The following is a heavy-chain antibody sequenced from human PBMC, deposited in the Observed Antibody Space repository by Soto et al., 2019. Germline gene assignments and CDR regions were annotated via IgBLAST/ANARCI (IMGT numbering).Heavy chain of an antibody. CDR3: ARGTGTTGYYYGMDV. CDR2: IDPSDSYT. J-gene: IGHJ6*02. Sequence: PGESLKISCKGSGYSFTSYWISWVRQMPGKGLEWMGRIDPSDSYTNYSPSFQGHVTISADKSISTAYLQWGSLKASDTAMYYCARGTGTTGYYYGMDVWGQGTTVTVSS. D-gene: IGHD1-7*01. CDR1: GYSFTSYW. V-gene: IGHV5-10-1*01.